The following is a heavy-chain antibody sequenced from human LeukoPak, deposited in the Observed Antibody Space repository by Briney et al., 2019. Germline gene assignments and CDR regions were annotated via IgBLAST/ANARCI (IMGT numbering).Heavy chain of an antibody. CDR2: INHGGST. Sequence: SETLTLTCAVYGGSFSGYSWSWIRQPPGKGLEWIGEINHGGSTNYNPSLKSRVTISVDTSKNQFSLKLSSVTAADTAVYYCARAYCGGDCRLHTYYFDYWGQGTLVTVSS. J-gene: IGHJ4*02. CDR3: ARAYCGGDCRLHTYYFDY. D-gene: IGHD2-21*02. V-gene: IGHV4-34*01. CDR1: GGSFSGYS.